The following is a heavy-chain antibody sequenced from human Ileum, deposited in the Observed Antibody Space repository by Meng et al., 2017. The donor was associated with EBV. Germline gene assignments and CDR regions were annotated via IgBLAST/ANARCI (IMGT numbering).Heavy chain of an antibody. V-gene: IGHV4-30-4*01. CDR1: GGSIRSCDYY. CDR3: AREGRSHQVGVSVY. CDR2: IYNSGST. J-gene: IGHJ4*02. D-gene: IGHD2-21*01. Sequence: LQEAGPGTGTPSQTPSPHCPGPGGSIRSCDYYWSWIRQPPGKGLEWIGYIYNSGSTYYNPSLKSRVTISVDTSKNQFSLKLRFVTAADTAVYYCAREGRSHQVGVSVYWGQGNLVTVSS.